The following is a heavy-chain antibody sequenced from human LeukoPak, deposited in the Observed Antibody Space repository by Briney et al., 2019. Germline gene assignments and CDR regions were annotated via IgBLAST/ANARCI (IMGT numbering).Heavy chain of an antibody. Sequence: GASVKVSCKASGYTFTGYYMRWVRQAPGQGLEWMGWINPNSGGTNYAQKFQGRVTMTRDTSISTAYMELSRLRSDDTAVYCCARAVYYYDSSGFATTYYFDYWGQGTLVTVSS. CDR3: ARAVYYYDSSGFATTYYFDY. V-gene: IGHV1-2*02. CDR1: GYTFTGYY. J-gene: IGHJ4*02. D-gene: IGHD3-22*01. CDR2: INPNSGGT.